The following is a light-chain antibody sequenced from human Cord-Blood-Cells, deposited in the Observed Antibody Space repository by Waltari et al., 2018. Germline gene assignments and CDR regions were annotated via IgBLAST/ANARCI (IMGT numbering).Light chain of an antibody. CDR2: AAS. V-gene: IGKV1-9*01. CDR1: QGISSD. J-gene: IGKJ4*01. Sequence: IQLTQSPSSLSASVGDRVTITCRDSQGISSDLAWYQQKPGKDPKHLIYAASTLQSGVPTRINGSGSGTDITLTISSLQPEDFATYYCQQLNSYTLAFGGGTKVEIK. CDR3: QQLNSYTLA.